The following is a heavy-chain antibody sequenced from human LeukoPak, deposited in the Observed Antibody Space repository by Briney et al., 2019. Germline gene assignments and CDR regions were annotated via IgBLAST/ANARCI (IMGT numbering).Heavy chain of an antibody. CDR1: GYTFTSYG. J-gene: IGHJ3*02. CDR3: AREGGSYVGTNDI. D-gene: IGHD1-26*01. Sequence: ASLKVSCKTSGYTFTSYGIIWVRQAPGQGLEWMGWINTNTGNPTYAQGFTGRFVFSLDTSVSTAYLQISSLKAEDTAVYYCAREGGSYVGTNDIWGQGTMVTVSS. V-gene: IGHV7-4-1*02. CDR2: INTNTGNP.